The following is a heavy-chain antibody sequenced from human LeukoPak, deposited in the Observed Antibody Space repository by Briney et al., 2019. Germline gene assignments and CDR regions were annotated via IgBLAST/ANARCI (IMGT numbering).Heavy chain of an antibody. CDR2: INPSGGST. CDR1: GYTFTSYY. J-gene: IGHJ5*02. CDR3: ARDVNPGIAAAGSGDWFDP. V-gene: IGHV1-46*01. D-gene: IGHD6-13*01. Sequence: ASVKVSCKASGYTFTSYYIHWVRQAPGQGLEWMGIINPSGGSTSYAQKFQGRVTMTRDTSTSTVYMELSSLRSEDTAVYYCARDVNPGIAAAGSGDWFDPWGQGTLVTVSS.